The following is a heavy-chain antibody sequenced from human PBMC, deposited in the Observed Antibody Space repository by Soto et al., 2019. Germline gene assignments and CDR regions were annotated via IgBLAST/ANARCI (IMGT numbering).Heavy chain of an antibody. Sequence: GESLKISCKGSGYSFTSYWIGWVRQMPGKGLEGMGSIYPGDSDTRYSPSFQGQVTISADKSISTAYLQWSSLKASDTAMYYCARRGSNGIYYYYGMDVWGRGTTVTVSS. J-gene: IGHJ6*02. CDR3: ARRGSNGIYYYYGMDV. CDR2: IYPGDSDT. CDR1: GYSFTSYW. D-gene: IGHD4-4*01. V-gene: IGHV5-51*01.